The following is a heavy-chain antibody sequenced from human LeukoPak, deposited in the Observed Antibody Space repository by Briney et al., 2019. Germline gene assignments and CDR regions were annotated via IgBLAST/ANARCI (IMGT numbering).Heavy chain of an antibody. Sequence: GGSLRLSCAASGFTFSSYSMNWVRQAPGKGLKWVSSISSSSSYIYYADSVKGRFTISRDNAKNSLYLQMSSLRAEDTAVYYCARSGGIGSSWYGDYWGQGTLVTVSS. J-gene: IGHJ4*02. CDR3: ARSGGIGSSWYGDY. CDR2: ISSSSSYI. D-gene: IGHD6-13*01. CDR1: GFTFSSYS. V-gene: IGHV3-21*01.